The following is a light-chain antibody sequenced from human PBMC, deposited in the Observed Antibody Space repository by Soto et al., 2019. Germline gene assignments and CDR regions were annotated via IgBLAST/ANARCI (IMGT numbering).Light chain of an antibody. Sequence: QSVLTQPASVSGSPGQSITISCTGSSSDIGRYNFVSWYQQYPGKAPKVIIYEVTNRPSGVSNRFSGSKSGNTASLTISGLQAEDEADYYCSSYTTGNTKFGGGTKVTVL. J-gene: IGLJ3*02. V-gene: IGLV2-14*01. CDR1: SSDIGRYNF. CDR2: EVT. CDR3: SSYTTGNTK.